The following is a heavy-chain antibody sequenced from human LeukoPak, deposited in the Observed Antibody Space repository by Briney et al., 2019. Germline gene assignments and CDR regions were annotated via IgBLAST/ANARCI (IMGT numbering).Heavy chain of an antibody. V-gene: IGHV4-59*08. CDR1: GGSISSYY. CDR3: ARYGGSGWVIDN. J-gene: IGHJ4*02. D-gene: IGHD6-19*01. CDR2: IYYTGAT. Sequence: KPSETLSLTCTVSGGSISSYYWTWIRQPPGKGLEWIGYIYYTGATSYNPSLKSRVTISVDTSKQQFSLRLTSVTAADTAVYYCARYGGSGWVIDNWGQGTLVTVSS.